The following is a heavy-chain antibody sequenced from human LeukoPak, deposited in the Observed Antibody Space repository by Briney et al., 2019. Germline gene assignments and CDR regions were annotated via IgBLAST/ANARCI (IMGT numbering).Heavy chain of an antibody. J-gene: IGHJ6*02. Sequence: SETLSLTCTVSGGSISSYYWSWIRQPPGKGLEWIGYIYYSGSATYNASLKSRVTISVDTSKNQSSLKLNSVTAADTAVYYCARVMEGGYGAMDVWGQGTTVTVSS. CDR2: IYYSGSA. CDR3: ARVMEGGYGAMDV. V-gene: IGHV4-59*01. CDR1: GGSISSYY. D-gene: IGHD5-12*01.